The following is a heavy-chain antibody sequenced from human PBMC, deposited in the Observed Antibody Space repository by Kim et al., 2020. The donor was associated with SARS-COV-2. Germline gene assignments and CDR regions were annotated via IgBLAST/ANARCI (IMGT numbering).Heavy chain of an antibody. V-gene: IGHV4-4*07. D-gene: IGHD1-26*01. Sequence: SETLSLTCTVSGGSISSYYWSWIRQPAGKGLEWIGRIYTSGSTNYNPSLKSRVTMSVDTSKNQFSLKLSSVTAADTAVYYCARVPQLNEWGPNWFDPWGQGTLVTVSS. CDR3: ARVPQLNEWGPNWFDP. CDR2: IYTSGST. CDR1: GGSISSYY. J-gene: IGHJ5*02.